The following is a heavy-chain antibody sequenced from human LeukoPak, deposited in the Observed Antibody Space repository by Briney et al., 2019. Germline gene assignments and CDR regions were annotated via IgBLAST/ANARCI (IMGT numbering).Heavy chain of an antibody. D-gene: IGHD4-17*01. J-gene: IGHJ4*02. CDR1: GFTFSSYE. V-gene: IGHV3-48*03. CDR3: AREPSNYGDHYFDY. Sequence: PGGSLRLSCAASGFTFSSYEMNWVRQAPGKGLEWVSYISSSGSTIYYADSVKGRFTISRDNAKNSLYLQMSSLRAEDTAVYYCAREPSNYGDHYFDYWGQGTLVTVSS. CDR2: ISSSGSTI.